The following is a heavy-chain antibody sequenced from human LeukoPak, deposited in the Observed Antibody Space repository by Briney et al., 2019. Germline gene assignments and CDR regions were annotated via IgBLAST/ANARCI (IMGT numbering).Heavy chain of an antibody. J-gene: IGHJ3*02. D-gene: IGHD2-2*01. CDR1: GFTFSDYY. CDR2: ISSSSSYT. Sequence: PGGSLRLSCAASGFTFSDYYMSWIRQAPGKGLERVSYISSSSSYTHYADSVKGRFTISRDNAKNSLYLQMNSLRAEDTAVYYCARRILSTSWTDSFDIWGQGTMVTVSS. CDR3: ARRILSTSWTDSFDI. V-gene: IGHV3-11*03.